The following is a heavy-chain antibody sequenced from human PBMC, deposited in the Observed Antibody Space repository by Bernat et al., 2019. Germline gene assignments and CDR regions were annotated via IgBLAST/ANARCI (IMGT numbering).Heavy chain of an antibody. V-gene: IGHV3-23*01. CDR3: AKVQSRSGTRTYIDY. D-gene: IGHD1-26*01. Sequence: EVQLLESGGGLVQPGGSLRLSCAASGFTFDSYGMSWVRQAPGKGPEWVSGISASGGTTYYADPVEGRFTVSRDNSKNTVYLQMNSLRAEDTAVYYCAKVQSRSGTRTYIDYWGQGTLVSVSS. J-gene: IGHJ4*02. CDR1: GFTFDSYG. CDR2: ISASGGTT.